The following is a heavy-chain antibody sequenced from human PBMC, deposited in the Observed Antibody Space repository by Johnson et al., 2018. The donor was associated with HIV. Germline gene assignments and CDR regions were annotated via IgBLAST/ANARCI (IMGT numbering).Heavy chain of an antibody. J-gene: IGHJ3*02. CDR1: GFSVSSYY. Sequence: VQLVESGGGVVQPGRSLRLSCAAPGFSVSSYYMTWVRQAPGKGLDWVSVISSGGVTYYADSVRGRFSISRDNAKNSLYLQMHSLRAEDTAVYYCASGYYYGSGTYHGAFDIGGQGTMVTV. D-gene: IGHD3-10*01. CDR3: ASGYYYGSGTYHGAFDI. V-gene: IGHV3-66*01. CDR2: ISSGGVT.